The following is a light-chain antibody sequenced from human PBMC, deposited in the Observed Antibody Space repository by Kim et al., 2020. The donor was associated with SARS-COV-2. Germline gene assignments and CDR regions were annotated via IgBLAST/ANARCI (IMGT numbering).Light chain of an antibody. Sequence: DIQMTQSPSSLSASVGDRVTITCRASQTIHIYLNWYQQKPGKAPKLLIESASTLQSGVPSRFSGSGSGTDFTLTISRVQPDDFATYYCQQSYYTPPITFGQGTRLEIK. V-gene: IGKV1-39*01. CDR1: QTIHIY. CDR2: SAS. J-gene: IGKJ5*01. CDR3: QQSYYTPPIT.